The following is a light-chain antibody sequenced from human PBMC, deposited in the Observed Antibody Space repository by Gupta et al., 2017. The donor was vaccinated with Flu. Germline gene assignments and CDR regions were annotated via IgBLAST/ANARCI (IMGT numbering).Light chain of an antibody. CDR1: QSISGW. CDR3: QQYERVTWT. J-gene: IGKJ1*01. V-gene: IGKV1-5*03. Sequence: DIQMPQSPSTLSASVGATVTITCRASQSISGWLAWYQQRPGKAPKLLIYRPSILEGGVPSRFSGSGSGTEFSLTINSLTTNDFATSSCQQYERVTWTFGQGTKVEIK. CDR2: RPS.